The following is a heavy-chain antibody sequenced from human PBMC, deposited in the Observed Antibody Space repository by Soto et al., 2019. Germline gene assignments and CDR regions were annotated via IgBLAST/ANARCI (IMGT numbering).Heavy chain of an antibody. CDR2: IVVGSGNT. J-gene: IGHJ6*02. V-gene: IGHV1-58*02. Sequence: ASVKVSCKASGFTFTSSAMQWVRQARGQRLEWIGWIVVGSGNTNYAQKFQERVTITRDMSTSTAYMELSSLRSEDTAVYYCAAEGPPPYYYGMDVWGQGTTVTVSS. CDR1: GFTFTSSA. CDR3: AAEGPPPYYYGMDV.